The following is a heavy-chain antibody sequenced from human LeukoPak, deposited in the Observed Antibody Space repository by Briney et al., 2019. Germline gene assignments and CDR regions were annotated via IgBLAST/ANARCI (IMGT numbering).Heavy chain of an antibody. J-gene: IGHJ4*02. CDR1: GGSFSGYY. Sequence: SETLSLTCAVYGGSFSGYYWSWIRQPPGKGLEWIGEINHSGSTNYNPSLKSRVTISVDTSKNQFSLKLSSVTAADTAVYYCARGMGIALTYWAQGTLVTVSS. CDR2: INHSGST. CDR3: ARGMGIALTY. D-gene: IGHD7-27*01. V-gene: IGHV4-34*01.